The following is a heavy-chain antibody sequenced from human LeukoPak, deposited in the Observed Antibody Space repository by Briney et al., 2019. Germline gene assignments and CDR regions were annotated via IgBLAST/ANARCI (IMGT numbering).Heavy chain of an antibody. V-gene: IGHV3-21*01. Sequence: GGSLRLSCAASGFTSSSYSMNWVRQAPGKGLEWVSSISSSSSYIYYADSVKGRFTISRDNAKNSLYLQMNSLRAEDTAVYYCASDNDILTGYSSWGQGTLVTVSS. D-gene: IGHD3-9*01. CDR3: ASDNDILTGYSS. J-gene: IGHJ5*02. CDR1: GFTSSSYS. CDR2: ISSSSSYI.